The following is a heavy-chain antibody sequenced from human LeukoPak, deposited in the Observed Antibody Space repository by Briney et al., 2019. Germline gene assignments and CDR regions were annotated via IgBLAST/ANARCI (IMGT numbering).Heavy chain of an antibody. V-gene: IGHV3-20*04. CDR2: INWNGGST. CDR1: GFTFDDYG. J-gene: IGHJ4*02. CDR3: AKRPPHYDYVWGSYRPRDY. D-gene: IGHD3-16*02. Sequence: SGGSLRLSCAASGFTFDDYGMSWVRQAPGKGLEWVSGINWNGGSTGYADSVKGRFTISRDNSKNTLYLQMNSLRAEDTAVYYCAKRPPHYDYVWGSYRPRDYWGQGTLVTVSS.